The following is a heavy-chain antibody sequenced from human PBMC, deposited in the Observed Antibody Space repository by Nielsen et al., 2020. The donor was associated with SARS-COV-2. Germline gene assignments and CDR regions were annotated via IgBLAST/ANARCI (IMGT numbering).Heavy chain of an antibody. V-gene: IGHV3-9*01. D-gene: IGHD3-3*01. CDR3: AGVESGAY. J-gene: IGHJ4*02. Sequence: GGSLRLSCAASGFTFDDYAMHWVRQAPGKGLERVSGISWNSGSIGYADSVKGRFTISRDNAKNSLYLQMNSLRAEDTALYYCAGVESGAYWGQGTLVTVSS. CDR1: GFTFDDYA. CDR2: ISWNSGSI.